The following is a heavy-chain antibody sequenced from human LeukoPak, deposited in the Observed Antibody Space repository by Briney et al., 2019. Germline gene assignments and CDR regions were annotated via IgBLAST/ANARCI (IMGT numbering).Heavy chain of an antibody. D-gene: IGHD3-3*01. CDR3: AKDRRYDFWSGYYPDNNWFDP. CDR1: GFTFSSYG. V-gene: IGHV3-30*02. CDR2: IRYDGSNK. Sequence: PGGSLRLSCAASGFTFSSYGMHWLRQAPGKGLAWVAFIRYDGSNKYYADSVKGRFTISRDNYKNTLYLQMNSLRAEDTAVYYCAKDRRYDFWSGYYPDNNWFDPWGQGTLVTVSS. J-gene: IGHJ5*02.